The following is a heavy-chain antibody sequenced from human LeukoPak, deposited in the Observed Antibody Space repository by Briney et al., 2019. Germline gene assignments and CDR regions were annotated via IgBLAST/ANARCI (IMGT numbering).Heavy chain of an antibody. V-gene: IGHV4-34*01. Sequence: SETLSLTCAVYGGSFSGYYWSWIRQPPGKGLEWIGEINHSGSTNYNPSLKSRVTISVDTSKNQFSLKLSSVTAADTAVYYCASHYLAYWGQGTLVTVSS. CDR3: ASHYLAY. J-gene: IGHJ4*02. CDR1: GGSFSGYY. D-gene: IGHD3-10*01. CDR2: INHSGST.